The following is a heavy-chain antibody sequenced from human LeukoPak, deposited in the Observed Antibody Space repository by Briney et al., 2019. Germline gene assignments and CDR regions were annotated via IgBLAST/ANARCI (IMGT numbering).Heavy chain of an antibody. V-gene: IGHV4-30-4*01. Sequence: SQTLSLTCTVSGGSISSDNYQWSWIRQPPGKGLEWIGYINYSGSTYYNPSLKSRVAISVDTSKNHFSLRLSSVAAADTAVYYCARYGSGSTWFDPWGQGTLVTVSS. CDR2: INYSGST. D-gene: IGHD3-10*01. J-gene: IGHJ5*02. CDR1: GGSISSDNYQ. CDR3: ARYGSGSTWFDP.